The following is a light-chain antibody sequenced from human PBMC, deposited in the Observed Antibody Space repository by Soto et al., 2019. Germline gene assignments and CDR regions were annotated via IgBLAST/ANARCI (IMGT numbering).Light chain of an antibody. CDR1: QSVSSY. J-gene: IGKJ4*01. V-gene: IGKV3-11*01. CDR2: DAS. Sequence: EIVLTQSPATLSLCPEERATLSCRASQSVSSYLAWYQQKPGQAPRLLIYDASNRATGIPARFSGSGSGTDFTLTICCLEPEDFAVYYCQQRSNWLLTFGGGAKVDIK. CDR3: QQRSNWLLT.